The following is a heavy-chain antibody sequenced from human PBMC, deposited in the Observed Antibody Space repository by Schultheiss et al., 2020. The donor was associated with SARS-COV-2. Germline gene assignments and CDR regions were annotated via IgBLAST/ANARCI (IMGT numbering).Heavy chain of an antibody. Sequence: GGSLRLSCAASGFTFSSYAMHWVRQAPGKGLEWVAVISYDGSNKYYADSVKGRFTISRDNSKNTLYLQMNSLRAEDTAVYYCARHTRDIAAAASFDYWGQGTLVTVAS. CDR3: ARHTRDIAAAASFDY. CDR2: ISYDGSNK. CDR1: GFTFSSYA. V-gene: IGHV3-30*04. J-gene: IGHJ4*02. D-gene: IGHD6-13*01.